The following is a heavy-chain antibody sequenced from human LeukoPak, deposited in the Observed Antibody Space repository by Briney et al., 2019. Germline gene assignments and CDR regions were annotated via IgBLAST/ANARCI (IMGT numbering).Heavy chain of an antibody. CDR2: FTTTT. CDR1: GFTIRSYA. Sequence: PGGSLRLSCAASGFTIRSYAMNWVRQAPGKGLDWVSGFTTTTYYTDSVKGRFTISRDNSKNTLYLQMNSLRPEDTGLYYCARGWADSWGQGTLVTVSS. D-gene: IGHD6-13*01. V-gene: IGHV3-23*01. CDR3: ARGWADS. J-gene: IGHJ5*01.